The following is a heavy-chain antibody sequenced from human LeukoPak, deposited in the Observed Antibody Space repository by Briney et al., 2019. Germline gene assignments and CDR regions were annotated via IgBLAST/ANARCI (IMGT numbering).Heavy chain of an antibody. CDR1: GFTVSSNY. D-gene: IGHD6-13*01. CDR2: IYSGGST. CDR3: ASRAAAPAGAFDI. V-gene: IGHV3-53*01. J-gene: IGHJ3*02. Sequence: GGSLRLSCAASGFTVSSNYMSWVRQAPGKGLEWVSVIYSGGSTYYADSVKGRFTISRDNPKNTLYLQMNSLRAEDTAVYYCASRAAAPAGAFDIWGQGTMVTVSS.